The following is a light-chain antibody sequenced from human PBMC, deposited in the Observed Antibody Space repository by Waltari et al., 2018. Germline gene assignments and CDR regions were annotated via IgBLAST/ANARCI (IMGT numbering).Light chain of an antibody. J-gene: IGLJ3*02. CDR3: GAWDDSLNAWV. V-gene: IGLV1-36*01. Sequence: QSVLTQPPSVSEAPRQRVTISCSGSSSTIGNNAVNWYQQLPGKAPKVVIYYDDLLPSGVSDRFSGSKSGTSASLAISGLQAEDEAYYYCGAWDDSLNAWVFGGGTKLTVL. CDR1: SSTIGNNA. CDR2: YDD.